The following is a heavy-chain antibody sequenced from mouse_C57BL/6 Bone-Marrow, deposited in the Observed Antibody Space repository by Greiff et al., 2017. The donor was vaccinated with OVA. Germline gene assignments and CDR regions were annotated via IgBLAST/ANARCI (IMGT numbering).Heavy chain of an antibody. V-gene: IGHV1-53*01. CDR2: INPSNGGT. D-gene: IGHD1-1*01. CDR3: ARSTATVVNYYAMDY. CDR1: GYTFTSYW. Sequence: QVQLQQPGTELVKPGASVKLSCKASGYTFTSYWMHWVKQRPGQGLEWIGNINPSNGGTNYNEKFKSKATLTVDKSSSKAYMQLSSLTSEDSAVYYCARSTATVVNYYAMDYWGQGTSVTVSS. J-gene: IGHJ4*01.